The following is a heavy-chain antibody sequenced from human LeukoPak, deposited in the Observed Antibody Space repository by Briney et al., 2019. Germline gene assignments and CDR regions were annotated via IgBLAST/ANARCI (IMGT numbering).Heavy chain of an antibody. J-gene: IGHJ3*01. V-gene: IGHV7-4-1*01. CDR3: AKARRYFDWSTQTPGAFDL. CDR2: IDTNTENP. D-gene: IGHD3-9*01. CDR1: GYTFTSYA. Sequence: ASVKVSCKASGYTFTSYAINWVRQAPGQGLEWMGWIDTNTENPTYVQGFTGRFVFSLDPSVSTAYLEIGSLEAEDTAVYYCAKARRYFDWSTQTPGAFDLWGQGTMVTVSS.